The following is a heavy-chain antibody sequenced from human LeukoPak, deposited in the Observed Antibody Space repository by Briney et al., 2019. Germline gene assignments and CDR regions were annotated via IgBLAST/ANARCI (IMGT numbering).Heavy chain of an antibody. J-gene: IGHJ5*02. CDR1: GGSFSGYY. Sequence: PSETLSLTCAVYGGSFSGYYWSWIRQPPGKGLEWIGEINHSGSTNYNPSLKSRVTISVDTSKNQFSLKLSSVTAADTAVYYCASTHPKTNWFDPWGQGTLVTVSS. CDR2: INHSGST. CDR3: ASTHPKTNWFDP. V-gene: IGHV4-34*01.